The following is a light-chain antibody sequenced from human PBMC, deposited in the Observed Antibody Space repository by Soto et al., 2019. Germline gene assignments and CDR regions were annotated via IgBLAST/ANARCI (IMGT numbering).Light chain of an antibody. Sequence: QSALTQPASVSGSPGQSITISCTGTSSDVGGHNYVSWYQQHPGKAPKLMIYEVSHRPSGVSNRFSGSKSGNTASLTISGLQAEDEADYYCYSYTPSSTPVWVFGGGTKLTVL. V-gene: IGLV2-14*01. J-gene: IGLJ3*02. CDR1: SSDVGGHNY. CDR3: YSYTPSSTPVWV. CDR2: EVS.